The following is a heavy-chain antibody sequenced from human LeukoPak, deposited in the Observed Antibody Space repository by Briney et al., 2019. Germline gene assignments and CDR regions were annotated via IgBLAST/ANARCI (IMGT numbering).Heavy chain of an antibody. D-gene: IGHD2-21*02. CDR1: EFTFISYW. CDR3: ARRVVTATPARYYYYMDV. CDR2: INHSGST. Sequence: PGGSLRLSCEASEFTFISYWMGWVRQAPGKGLEWIGEINHSGSTNYNPSLKSRVTISVDTSKNQFSLKLSSVTAADTAVYYCARRVVTATPARYYYYMDVWGKGTTVTVSS. J-gene: IGHJ6*03. V-gene: IGHV4-34*01.